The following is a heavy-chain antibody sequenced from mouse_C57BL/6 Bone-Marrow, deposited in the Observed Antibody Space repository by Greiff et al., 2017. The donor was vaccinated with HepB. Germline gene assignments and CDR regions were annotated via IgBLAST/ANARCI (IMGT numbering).Heavy chain of an antibody. CDR2: ISSGSSTI. Sequence: EVKVEESGGGLVKPGGSLKLSCAASGFTFSDYGMHWVRQAPEKGLEWVAYISSGSSTIYYADTVKGRFTISRDNAKNTLFLQMTSLRSEDTAMYYCARDYGSRYWYFDVWGTGTTVTVSS. CDR3: ARDYGSRYWYFDV. V-gene: IGHV5-17*01. CDR1: GFTFSDYG. J-gene: IGHJ1*03. D-gene: IGHD1-1*01.